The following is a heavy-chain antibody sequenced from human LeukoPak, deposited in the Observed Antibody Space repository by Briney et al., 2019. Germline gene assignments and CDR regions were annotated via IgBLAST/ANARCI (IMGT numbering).Heavy chain of an antibody. CDR3: ARGPRNDP. CDR2: VHPNSDNT. Sequence: GASVKVSCKTSGYPFTTWEINWVRQAAGQGLEWMGWVHPNSDNTAYAQKFQGRVTMTRDTSISTAYMELSGLRFDDTAVYFCARGPRNDPWGQGTLVTVTS. CDR1: GYPFTTWE. V-gene: IGHV1-8*01. D-gene: IGHD1-14*01. J-gene: IGHJ5*02.